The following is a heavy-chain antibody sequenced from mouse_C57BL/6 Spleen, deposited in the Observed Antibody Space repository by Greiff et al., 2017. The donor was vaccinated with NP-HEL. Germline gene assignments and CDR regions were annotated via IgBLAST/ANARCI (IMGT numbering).Heavy chain of an antibody. V-gene: IGHV1-82*01. CDR1: GYAFSSSW. CDR2: IYPGDGDT. J-gene: IGHJ4*01. CDR3: ARIGDAMDY. Sequence: VQLQESGPELVKPGASVKISCKASGYAFSSSWMNWVKQRPGKGLEWIGRIYPGDGDTNYNGKFKGKATLTADKSSSTAYMQLSSLTSEDSAVYFCARIGDAMDYWGQVTSVIVSS.